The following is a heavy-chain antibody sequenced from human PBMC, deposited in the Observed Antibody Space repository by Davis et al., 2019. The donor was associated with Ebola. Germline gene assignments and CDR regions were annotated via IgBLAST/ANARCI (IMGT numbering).Heavy chain of an antibody. V-gene: IGHV4-34*01. CDR2: INHSGST. CDR3: EREGSIVGHTGRYYYYYMDV. CDR1: GGASSGYY. J-gene: IGHJ6*03. D-gene: IGHD1-26*01. Sequence: PSETLSLTCAVYGGASSGYYLSWVRQPPGQGLEWIGEINHSGSTYYTPSLKCRVTISVDTSKNQFPLKLSSVTAADTALYYCEREGSIVGHTGRYYYYYMDVWGKGTTVTVSS.